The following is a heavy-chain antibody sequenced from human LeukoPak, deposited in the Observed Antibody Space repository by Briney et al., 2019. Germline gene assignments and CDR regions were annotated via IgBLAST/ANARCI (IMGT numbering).Heavy chain of an antibody. D-gene: IGHD3-3*01. CDR1: AFTVSSNY. CDR3: TSGLSGFGVAIFAY. V-gene: IGHV3-66*01. CDR2: IYTGGST. J-gene: IGHJ4*02. Sequence: PGGSLRLFCAASAFTVSSNYMSWVRQAPGKGLEWVSVIYTGGSTHYADSVKGRFSISRDNSKNALYLQMNSLTAEDTAIYYCTSGLSGFGVAIFAYWGQGTLVTVSS.